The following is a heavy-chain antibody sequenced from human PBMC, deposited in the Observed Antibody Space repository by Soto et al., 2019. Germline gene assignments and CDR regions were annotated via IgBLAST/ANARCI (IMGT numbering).Heavy chain of an antibody. J-gene: IGHJ4*02. CDR3: AKFYFDY. CDR1: GFTFSSYG. CDR2: ISYDGSNK. Sequence: QVQLVESGGGVVQPGRSLRLSCAASGFTFSSYGMHWVRQAPGKGLEWVAVISYDGSNKYYADSVKGRFTISRDNSKNTLYLQMNSLRAEATAVYYCAKFYFDYWGQGTLVTVSS. V-gene: IGHV3-30*18.